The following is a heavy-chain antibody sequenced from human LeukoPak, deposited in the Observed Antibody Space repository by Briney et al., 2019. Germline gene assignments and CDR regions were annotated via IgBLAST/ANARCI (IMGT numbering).Heavy chain of an antibody. CDR2: ISYSSETI. J-gene: IGHJ3*01. Sequence: GGSLRLSCAASGFPFDEHAMHWDRQAPGKGLEWVSGISYSSETIGYVDSVKGRFTISRDNVRKSLYLQMNSLRIEDTALYYCAKDRGGGSQLGDAYDVWGQGTMVSVSA. CDR3: AKDRGGGSQLGDAYDV. V-gene: IGHV3-9*01. CDR1: GFPFDEHA. D-gene: IGHD5-24*01.